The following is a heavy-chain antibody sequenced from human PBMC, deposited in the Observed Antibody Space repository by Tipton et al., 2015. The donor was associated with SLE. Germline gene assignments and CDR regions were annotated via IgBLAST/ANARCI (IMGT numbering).Heavy chain of an antibody. CDR2: INWNSGSI. CDR3: AKGPYSSYYYYMDV. V-gene: IGHV3-9*01. Sequence: SLRLSCAASGFTYDDYAMHWVRQAPGKGLEWVSGINWNSGSIYYADSVKGRFTISRDNAKNSLYLQMNSLRAEDTALYYCAKGPYSSYYYYMDVWGKGTTVTVSS. J-gene: IGHJ6*03. CDR1: GFTYDDYA. D-gene: IGHD6-19*01.